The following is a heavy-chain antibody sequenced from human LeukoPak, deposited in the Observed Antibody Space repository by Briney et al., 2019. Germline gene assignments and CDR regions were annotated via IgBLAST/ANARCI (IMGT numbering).Heavy chain of an antibody. V-gene: IGHV3-48*03. CDR1: GFTFSNYE. CDR3: ARDEGYCSS. J-gene: IGHJ5*02. D-gene: IGHD2-15*01. Sequence: GGSLRLSCVASGFTFSNYEMKWVRHAPGKGLEWVSYISGSAGTTIYYADSVKGRFTISRDNAKNSLYLQMNSLRAEDTAIYYCARDEGYCSSWGQGTLVTVSS. CDR2: ISGSAGTTI.